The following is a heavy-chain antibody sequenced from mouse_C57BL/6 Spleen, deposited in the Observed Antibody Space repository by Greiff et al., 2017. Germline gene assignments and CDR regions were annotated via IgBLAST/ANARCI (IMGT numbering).Heavy chain of an antibody. D-gene: IGHD1-1*01. V-gene: IGHV1-15*01. Sequence: QVPLKQSGAELVRPGASVTLSCKASGYTFTDYEMHWVKQTPVHGLEWIGAIDPETGGTAYNQKFKGKALLTADKSASTAYMELRSLTSEDSAVYYCTMSATVVAPYYAMDYWGQGTSVTVSS. CDR3: TMSATVVAPYYAMDY. CDR1: GYTFTDYE. J-gene: IGHJ4*01. CDR2: IDPETGGT.